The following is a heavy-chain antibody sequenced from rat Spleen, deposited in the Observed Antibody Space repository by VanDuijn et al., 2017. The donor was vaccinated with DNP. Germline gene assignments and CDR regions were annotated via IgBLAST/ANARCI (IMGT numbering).Heavy chain of an antibody. D-gene: IGHD1-7*01. Sequence: EVQLVESGGGLVQPGGSLILSCTASGFTFSNYGMAWVRQAPTKGLEWVAYISPGGGSNYFRDSVKGRFTISRDNAKSTLYLQMDSLRSEDTATYYCTTAYYAVPRGFAFWGQGTLVTVSS. CDR2: ISPGGGSN. CDR3: TTAYYAVPRGFAF. CDR1: GFTFSNYG. V-gene: IGHV5-27*01. J-gene: IGHJ3*01.